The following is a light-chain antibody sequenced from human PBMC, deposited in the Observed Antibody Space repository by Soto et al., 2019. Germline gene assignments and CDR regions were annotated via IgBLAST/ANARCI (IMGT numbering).Light chain of an antibody. Sequence: QSVLTQPPSASGTPGQRVTMSCSGNDSNIGSNAVNWYQQVPGTAPKLLIHTNNERPSGVTDRFSGSKSGTSASLAISGLQSGDEADYYCSAWDDSLNGWVFGGGTKVTVL. J-gene: IGLJ3*02. CDR2: TNN. CDR3: SAWDDSLNGWV. CDR1: DSNIGSNA. V-gene: IGLV1-44*01.